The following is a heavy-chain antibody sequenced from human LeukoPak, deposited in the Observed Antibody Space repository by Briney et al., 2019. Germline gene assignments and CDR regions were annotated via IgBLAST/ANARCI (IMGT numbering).Heavy chain of an antibody. CDR3: AKDVSPSGSYQAIDY. V-gene: IGHV3-30*02. CDR2: IRYDASNK. Sequence: GGSLRLSCAASGFTFSSYGMHWVRQAAGKGLEWVAFIRYDASNKYYVDSVQGRFTISRDNSKNTLDLQMNSLRPEDTAVYYCAKDVSPSGSYQAIDYWGQGTLVTVSS. CDR1: GFTFSSYG. J-gene: IGHJ4*02. D-gene: IGHD1-26*01.